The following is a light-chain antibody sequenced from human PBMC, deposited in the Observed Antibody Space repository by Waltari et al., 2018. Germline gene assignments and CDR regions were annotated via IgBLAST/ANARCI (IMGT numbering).Light chain of an antibody. J-gene: IGKJ1*01. CDR1: QSIRSSY. Sequence: DMLLTQSPGTLSLSAGERATLSCRASQSIRSSYLAWYQQKPGQAPRLLIYDASSRATGIPDRFTGSGSGTDFTLSISRLEPEDFAVYYCQQYGSTPATFGQGTKVEIK. CDR3: QQYGSTPAT. CDR2: DAS. V-gene: IGKV3-20*01.